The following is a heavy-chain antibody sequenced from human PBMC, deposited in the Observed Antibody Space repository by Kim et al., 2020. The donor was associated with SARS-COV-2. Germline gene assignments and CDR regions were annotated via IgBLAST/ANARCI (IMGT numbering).Heavy chain of an antibody. Sequence: GGSLRLSCAASGFTFSSYGMHWVRQAPGKGLEWVAVISYDGSNKNYVDSVKGRFTISRDNSKNTLYLQMNSLRAEDTAVYYCARDIASYSSGWLSYYYG. CDR1: GFTFSSYG. V-gene: IGHV3-30*04. CDR3: ARDIASYSSGWLSYYYG. CDR2: ISYDGSNK. J-gene: IGHJ6*01. D-gene: IGHD6-19*01.